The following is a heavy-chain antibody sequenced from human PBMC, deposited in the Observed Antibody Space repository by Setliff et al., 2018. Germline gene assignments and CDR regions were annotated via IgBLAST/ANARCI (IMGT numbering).Heavy chain of an antibody. Sequence: ASVKVSCKASGGTFSSYAISWVRQAPGQGLEWMGGIIPIFGTANYAQKFQGRVTITTDESKSTAYMELSSLRSEDTAVYYCARASFGWLPPLRADFDYWGQGTLVTVSS. CDR2: IIPIFGTA. J-gene: IGHJ4*02. D-gene: IGHD3-9*01. CDR1: GGTFSSYA. CDR3: ARASFGWLPPLRADFDY. V-gene: IGHV1-69*05.